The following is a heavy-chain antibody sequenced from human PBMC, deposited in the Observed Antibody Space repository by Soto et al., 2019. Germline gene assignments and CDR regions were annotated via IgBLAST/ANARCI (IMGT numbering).Heavy chain of an antibody. D-gene: IGHD6-19*01. CDR2: INPSGGST. Sequence: ASVKVSCKASGDTFTSYYMHWVRQAPGQGLEWMGIINPSGGSTSYAQKFQGRVTMTRDTSTSTVYMELSSLRSEDTAVYYCARDSYSSGWYGGRYYYYGMDVWGQGTTVTV. V-gene: IGHV1-46*01. CDR1: GDTFTSYY. CDR3: ARDSYSSGWYGGRYYYYGMDV. J-gene: IGHJ6*02.